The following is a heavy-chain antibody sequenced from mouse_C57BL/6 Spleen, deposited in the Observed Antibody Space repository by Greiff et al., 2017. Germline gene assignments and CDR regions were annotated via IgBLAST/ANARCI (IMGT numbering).Heavy chain of an antibody. V-gene: IGHV1-55*01. J-gene: IGHJ4*01. CDR2: IYPGSGST. CDR1: GYTFTSYW. D-gene: IGHD2-4*01. Sequence: QVQLQQPGAERVKPGASVKMSCKASGYTFTSYWITWVKQRPGQGLEWIGDIYPGSGSTNYNEKFKSKATLTVDTSSSTAYMQLSSLTSEDSAVYYCARGEANYDSGDAMDYWGQGTSVTVSS. CDR3: ARGEANYDSGDAMDY.